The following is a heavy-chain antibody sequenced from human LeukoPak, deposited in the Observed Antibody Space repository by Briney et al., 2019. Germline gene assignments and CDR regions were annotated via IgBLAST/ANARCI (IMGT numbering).Heavy chain of an antibody. CDR2: IIPIFGTA. CDR3: ARVNLDSSGYYYLFDA. J-gene: IGHJ5*02. V-gene: IGHV1-69*05. CDR1: GGTFISYA. Sequence: SSVKVSCKASGGTFISYAISWVRQAPGQGLDWMGGIIPIFGTANYAQKFQGRVTITTDESTSTAYMELSSLRYEDASLYYCARVNLDSSGYYYLFDAWAKGNLVTVSS. D-gene: IGHD3-22*01.